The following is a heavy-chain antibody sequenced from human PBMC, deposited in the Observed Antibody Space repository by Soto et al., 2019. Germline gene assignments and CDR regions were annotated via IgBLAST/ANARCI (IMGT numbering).Heavy chain of an antibody. V-gene: IGHV3-43D*04. CDR3: ATSPFPTPSFGMDV. CDR2: ITWDGHKT. J-gene: IGHJ6*02. D-gene: IGHD2-2*01. CDR1: GFTFDDFA. Sequence: GGSLRLSCAASGFTFDDFAMHWVRQVPGKGLEWVSLITWDGHKTYYADSVKGRFTISRDNNKNSLFLQMTSLKASDTAIYYCATSPFPTPSFGMDVWGQGTTVTVSS.